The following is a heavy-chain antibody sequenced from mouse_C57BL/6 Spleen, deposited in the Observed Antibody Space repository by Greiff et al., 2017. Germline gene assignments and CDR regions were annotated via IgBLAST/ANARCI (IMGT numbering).Heavy chain of an antibody. CDR2: IYPRDGST. D-gene: IGHD3-2*02. V-gene: IGHV1-85*01. CDR1: GYTFTSYD. CDR3: ARRDSSGYEDYAMDY. Sequence: QVQLQQSGPELVKPGASVKLSCKASGYTFTSYDINWVKQRPGQGLEWIGWIYPRDGSTKYNEKFKGKATLTVDTSSSTAYMELHSLTSEDSAVYFCARRDSSGYEDYAMDYWGQGTSVTVAS. J-gene: IGHJ4*01.